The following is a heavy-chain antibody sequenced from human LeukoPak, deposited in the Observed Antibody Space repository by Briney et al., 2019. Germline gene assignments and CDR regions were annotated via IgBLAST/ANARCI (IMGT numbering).Heavy chain of an antibody. D-gene: IGHD4-11*01. Sequence: SETLSLTCAVYGGSFTKYYWTWIRQPPGKGLEWIGEINHTGSTNYNPSLKSRVTISVDTSKNQFSLRLRSATAADTAVYYCARAVRLGYSNMDVWGQGTTVAVSS. J-gene: IGHJ6*02. CDR3: ARAVRLGYSNMDV. CDR1: GGSFTKYY. V-gene: IGHV4-34*01. CDR2: INHTGST.